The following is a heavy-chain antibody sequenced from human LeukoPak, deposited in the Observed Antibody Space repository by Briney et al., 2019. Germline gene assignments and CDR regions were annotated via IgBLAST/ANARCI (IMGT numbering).Heavy chain of an antibody. J-gene: IGHJ5*02. Sequence: ASVNVSCKASGYTFTSYGISWVRQAPGQGLEWMGWISAYNGNTNYAQKLQGRVTMTTDTSTSTAYMELRSLRSDDTAVYYCARATDSQPTNWFDPWGQGTLVTVSS. CDR2: ISAYNGNT. V-gene: IGHV1-18*01. CDR1: GYTFTSYG. CDR3: ARATDSQPTNWFDP. D-gene: IGHD2-2*01.